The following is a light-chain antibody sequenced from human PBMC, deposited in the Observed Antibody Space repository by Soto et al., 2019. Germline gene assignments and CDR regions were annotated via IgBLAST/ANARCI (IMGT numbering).Light chain of an antibody. CDR3: QQTFTSFRT. V-gene: IGKV1-39*01. Sequence: QRHQSTYCVSSSVRDRVTFSCRASQSISTYVNWYQQKRGKVPNLLIYAASNLQDGVPSRFSGSGSGTDFTLTISSLQPEDFASYFCQQTFTSFRTFGQGTKVDIK. J-gene: IGKJ1*01. CDR1: QSISTY. CDR2: AAS.